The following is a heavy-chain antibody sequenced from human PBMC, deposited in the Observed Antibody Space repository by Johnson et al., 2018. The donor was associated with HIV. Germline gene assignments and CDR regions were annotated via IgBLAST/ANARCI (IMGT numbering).Heavy chain of an antibody. Sequence: QMQLVESGGGLVQPGGSLRLSCAASGFTFSSYAMHWVRQAPGKGLEWVAVISYDGSNKYYADSVKGRFTISRDNSKNTRHLQMNSLSAEDTAVYYCATPQEGYSAFDIWGQGTMVTVSS. CDR2: ISYDGSNK. V-gene: IGHV3-30-3*01. CDR1: GFTFSSYA. D-gene: IGHD2-15*01. CDR3: ATPQEGYSAFDI. J-gene: IGHJ3*02.